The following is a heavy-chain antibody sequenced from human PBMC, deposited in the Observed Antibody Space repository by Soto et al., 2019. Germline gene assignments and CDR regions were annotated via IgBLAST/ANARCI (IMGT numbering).Heavy chain of an antibody. CDR1: GFTFSNAW. CDR2: IKSKTDGGTT. J-gene: IGHJ4*02. CDR3: TTSHLTIFGVACDY. D-gene: IGHD3-3*01. Sequence: GGSLRLSCAASGFTFSNAWMNWVRQAPGKGLEWVGRIKSKTDGGTTDYAAPVKGRFTISRDDSKNTLYLQMNSLKTEDTAVYYCTTSHLTIFGVACDYWGQGTLVTVSS. V-gene: IGHV3-15*07.